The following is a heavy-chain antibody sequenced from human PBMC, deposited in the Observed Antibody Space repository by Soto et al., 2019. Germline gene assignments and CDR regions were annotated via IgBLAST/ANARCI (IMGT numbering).Heavy chain of an antibody. J-gene: IGHJ4*02. CDR2: IYYSGST. V-gene: IGHV4-31*03. Sequence: QVQLQESGPGLVKPSQTLSLTCTVSGGSISSGGHYWTWIRQHPGKDLEWIGYIYYSGSTYYNPSLKTRVPISVAASKNQVSLEVNSVTAADTAVYYCARDPRDTSGPFGGDFDYWGQGTLVTVSS. CDR1: GGSISSGGHY. D-gene: IGHD3-22*01. CDR3: ARDPRDTSGPFGGDFDY.